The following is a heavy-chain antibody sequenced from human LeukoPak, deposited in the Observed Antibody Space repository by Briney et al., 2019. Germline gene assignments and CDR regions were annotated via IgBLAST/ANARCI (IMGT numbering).Heavy chain of an antibody. CDR2: ISYDGSNR. CDR1: GFTFSTYS. J-gene: IGHJ4*02. V-gene: IGHV3-30-3*01. D-gene: IGHD1-26*01. Sequence: GGSLRLSCAASGFTFSTYSMHWVRQAPDKGLEWVAIISYDGSNRYYADSVKGRFTISRDNSKNTLYLQMNSLRPEDTAVYYCARGFEADSGSYLVDYWGQGTLATVSS. CDR3: ARGFEADSGSYLVDY.